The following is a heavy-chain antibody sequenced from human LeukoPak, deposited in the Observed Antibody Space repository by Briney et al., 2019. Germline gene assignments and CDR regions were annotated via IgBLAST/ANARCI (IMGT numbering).Heavy chain of an antibody. CDR3: ATDSYPYSSSSGVGPLTGLSFDY. CDR1: GFTFSSYG. V-gene: IGHV3-30*02. Sequence: GGSLRLSCAASGFTFSSYGMHWVRQAPGKGLEWVAFIRYDGSNKYYADSVKGRFTISRDNSKNTLYLQMNSLRAEDTAVYYCATDSYPYSSSSGVGPLTGLSFDYWGQGTLVTVSS. D-gene: IGHD6-6*01. J-gene: IGHJ4*02. CDR2: IRYDGSNK.